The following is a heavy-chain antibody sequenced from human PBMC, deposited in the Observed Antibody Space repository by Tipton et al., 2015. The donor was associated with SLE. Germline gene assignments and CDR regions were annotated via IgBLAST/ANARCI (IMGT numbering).Heavy chain of an antibody. CDR1: RGSFSGYA. D-gene: IGHD3-3*01. CDR3: ARANDFWHHYMDV. J-gene: IGHJ6*03. V-gene: IGHV4-34*01. CDR2: ISHSGSA. Sequence: TLSLTCAVSRGSFSGYAWNWIRQAPGKGPEWIGEISHSGSANYNASLKSRVTMSLDKSNNQFSLRLSSVTAADTAVYYCARANDFWHHYMDVWGKGTTVTISS.